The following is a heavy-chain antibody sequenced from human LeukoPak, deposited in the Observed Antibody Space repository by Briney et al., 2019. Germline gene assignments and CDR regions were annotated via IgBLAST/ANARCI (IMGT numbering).Heavy chain of an antibody. CDR1: GFTFSSYA. D-gene: IGHD6-13*01. CDR2: ISGVGGTT. Sequence: GGSLRLSCAAPGFTFSSYAMSWVRQAPGRGLEWVSSISGVGGTTYYADSVKGRFTISRDNSKNTLYLQMNSLRAEDTAVYYCAKDPVAATGTGKINWFDPWGQGTLVTVSS. V-gene: IGHV3-23*01. J-gene: IGHJ5*02. CDR3: AKDPVAATGTGKINWFDP.